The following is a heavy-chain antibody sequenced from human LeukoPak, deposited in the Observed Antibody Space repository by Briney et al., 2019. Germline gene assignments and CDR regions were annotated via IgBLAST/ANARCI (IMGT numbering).Heavy chain of an antibody. Sequence: PGGSLRLSCAASGFTFSSYAMSWVHQAPGKGLEWVSAISGSGGSTYYADSVKGRFTISRDNSKNTLYLQMNSLRAEDTAVYYCAKFYGSGSNSKYYFDYWGQGTLVTVSS. CDR2: ISGSGGST. D-gene: IGHD3-10*01. V-gene: IGHV3-23*01. J-gene: IGHJ4*02. CDR1: GFTFSSYA. CDR3: AKFYGSGSNSKYYFDY.